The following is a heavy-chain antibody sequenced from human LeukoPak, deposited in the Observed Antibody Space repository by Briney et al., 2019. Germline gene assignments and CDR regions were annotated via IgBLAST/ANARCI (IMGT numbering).Heavy chain of an antibody. Sequence: GRSLRLSCAASLFTFSSYAMTWVRQAPGKGLEWVSVIYSGGSTYYTDSVKGRFTISRDNSKNTLYLQMNSLRAEDTAVYYCARIVAGGAFDIWGQGTMVTVSS. CDR3: ARIVAGGAFDI. J-gene: IGHJ3*02. CDR1: LFTFSSYA. CDR2: IYSGGST. V-gene: IGHV3-66*01. D-gene: IGHD1-26*01.